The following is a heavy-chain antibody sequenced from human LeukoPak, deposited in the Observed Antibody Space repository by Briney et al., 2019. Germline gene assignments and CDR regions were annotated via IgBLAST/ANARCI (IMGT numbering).Heavy chain of an antibody. D-gene: IGHD4-17*01. V-gene: IGHV2-5*01. CDR3: VHDVPGDYGFDY. CDR1: GFSLSTSVVG. CDR2: IYGNDDK. Sequence: SGPTLVNPTQTLMLTCTFSGFSLSTSVVGVGWIRQPPGKALEWLALIYGNDDKRYSASLKSRLTITKDTSKNQVVLTMTNVDPVDTSTYYCVHDVPGDYGFDYWGQGTLVTVSS. J-gene: IGHJ4*02.